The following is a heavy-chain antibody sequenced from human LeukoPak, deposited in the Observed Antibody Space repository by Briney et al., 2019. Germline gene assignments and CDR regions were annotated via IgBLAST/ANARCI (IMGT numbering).Heavy chain of an antibody. J-gene: IGHJ4*02. V-gene: IGHV3-21*01. CDR1: GFTFSSYS. Sequence: GGSLRLSCAASGFTFSSYSMNWVRQAPGKGLEWVSSISSSSSYIYYADSVKGRFTISRDKAKNSLYLQMNSLRAEDTAVYYCAREGVFCSSTSCYSPHRRGQGTLVTVSS. D-gene: IGHD2-2*01. CDR3: AREGVFCSSTSCYSPHR. CDR2: ISSSSSYI.